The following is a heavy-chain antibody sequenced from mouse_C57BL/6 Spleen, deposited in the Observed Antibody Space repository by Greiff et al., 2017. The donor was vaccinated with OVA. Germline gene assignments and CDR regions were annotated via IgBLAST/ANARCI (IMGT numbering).Heavy chain of an antibody. J-gene: IGHJ4*01. Sequence: VKLQQPGAELVKPGASVKLSCKASGYTFTSYWMHWVKQRPGQGLEWIGMIHPNSGSTNYNEKFKSKATLTVDKSSSTAYMQLSSLTAEDSAGYYCARMVDYGGQGTSVTVSS. CDR1: GYTFTSYW. CDR3: ARMVDY. V-gene: IGHV1-64*01. CDR2: IHPNSGST.